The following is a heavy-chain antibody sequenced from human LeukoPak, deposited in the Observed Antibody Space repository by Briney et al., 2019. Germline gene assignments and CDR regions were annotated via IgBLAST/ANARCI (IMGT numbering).Heavy chain of an antibody. CDR3: VQNPVAGIYYYYMDV. Sequence: PSETLSLTCTVSGGSISSSSYYWGWIRQPPGKGLEWIRSIYYSGSTYYNPSLKSRVTISVDTSKNQFSLKLSSVTAADTAVYYCVQNPVAGIYYYYMDVWGKGTTVTISS. D-gene: IGHD6-19*01. CDR2: IYYSGST. V-gene: IGHV4-39*01. J-gene: IGHJ6*03. CDR1: GGSISSSSYY.